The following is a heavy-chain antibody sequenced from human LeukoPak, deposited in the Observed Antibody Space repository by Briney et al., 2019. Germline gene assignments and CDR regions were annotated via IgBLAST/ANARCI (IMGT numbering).Heavy chain of an antibody. D-gene: IGHD5-12*01. J-gene: IGHJ3*01. CDR2: VSYSGGT. Sequence: SETLSLTCTVSGDSVSGHYWSWIRQTPGKGLEWIGYVSYSGGTNYNPSLKRRVSISLDTSKNQFSLKLSSPAAADPAVHYCARAPMAITTSAFPDAFDFWGQGTMVTVSS. CDR3: ARAPMAITTSAFPDAFDF. CDR1: GDSVSGHY. V-gene: IGHV4-59*02.